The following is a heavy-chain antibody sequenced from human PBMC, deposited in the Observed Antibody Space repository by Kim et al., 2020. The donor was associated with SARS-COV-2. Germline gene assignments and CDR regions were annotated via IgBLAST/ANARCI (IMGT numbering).Heavy chain of an antibody. CDR1: GFTFSSYA. Sequence: GGSLRLSCAASGFTFSSYAMSWVRQAPGKGLEWVSAISGSGGSTYYADSVKGRFTISRDNSKNTLYLQMNSLRAEDTAVYYCAKTGYYDILTGYSPYYYYGMDVWGQGTTVTVSS. J-gene: IGHJ6*02. D-gene: IGHD3-9*01. V-gene: IGHV3-23*01. CDR3: AKTGYYDILTGYSPYYYYGMDV. CDR2: ISGSGGST.